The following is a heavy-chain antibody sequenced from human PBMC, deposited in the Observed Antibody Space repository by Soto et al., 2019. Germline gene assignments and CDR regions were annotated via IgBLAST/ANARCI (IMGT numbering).Heavy chain of an antibody. J-gene: IGHJ4*02. CDR1: GYIFTSYG. CDR2: ISAYNGNT. Sequence: ASVKVSCKASGYIFTSYGISWVRQAPGQGLEWMGWISAYNGNTNYAQKLQGRVTMTTDTSTSTAYMELRSLRSDDTAVYYCARDMVSFGVVILSAYWGQGTLVTVSS. D-gene: IGHD3-3*01. V-gene: IGHV1-18*01. CDR3: ARDMVSFGVVILSAY.